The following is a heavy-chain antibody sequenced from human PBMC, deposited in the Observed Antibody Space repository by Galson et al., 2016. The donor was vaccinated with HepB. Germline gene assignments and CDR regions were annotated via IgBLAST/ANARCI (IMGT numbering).Heavy chain of an antibody. CDR2: IYWDDDK. CDR3: AHRSHCTNTSCYLYDWFDT. Sequence: PALVKPTQSLTLTCTFSGFSLSANGVAAGWIRQPPGKALEWLGNIYWDDDKRYGPSLKSRLTITKDTSKNQVVLRMTNMDPLDTATYYCAHRSHCTNTSCYLYDWFDTWGQGTLVTVSS. V-gene: IGHV2-5*05. CDR1: GFSLSANGVA. D-gene: IGHD2-2*01. J-gene: IGHJ5*02.